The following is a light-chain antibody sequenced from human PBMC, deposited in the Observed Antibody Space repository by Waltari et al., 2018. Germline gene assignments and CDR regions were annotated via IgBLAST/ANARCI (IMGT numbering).Light chain of an antibody. CDR1: SSNVGGYNY. V-gene: IGLV2-11*01. CDR3: CSYAGSDTYV. CDR2: DVN. J-gene: IGLJ1*01. Sequence: QSALAQPRSVSGSPGQSVTISCTGASSNVGGYNYVSWYQQYPGQAPKLMLYDVNKRPSGVPHRFSGSKSVDTASLTISGLQAEDEADYYCCSYAGSDTYVFGTGTKVTV.